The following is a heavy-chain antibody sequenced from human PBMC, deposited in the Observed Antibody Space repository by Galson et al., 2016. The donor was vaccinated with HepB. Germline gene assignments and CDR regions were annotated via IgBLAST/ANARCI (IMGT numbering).Heavy chain of an antibody. J-gene: IGHJ4*02. CDR2: ISYDGSNK. V-gene: IGHV3-30*04. Sequence: SLRLSFAASGFTFSSYAMHWVRQAPGKGLEWVAGISYDGSNKYYADSVKGRFTISRDNSKNTLYLQMNSLRAEDTAVYYCASCGGPTTIDGAFDCWGQGTLVTVSS. D-gene: IGHD2/OR15-2a*01. CDR3: ASCGGPTTIDGAFDC. CDR1: GFTFSSYA.